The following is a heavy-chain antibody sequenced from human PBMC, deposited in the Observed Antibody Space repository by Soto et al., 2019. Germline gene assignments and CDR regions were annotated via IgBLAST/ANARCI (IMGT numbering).Heavy chain of an antibody. V-gene: IGHV4-30-4*01. Sequence: PSETLSLTCSVAGDSLSNLDYFWDWIRQPPGQALEYIGYIYKSATTYYNPSFESRVAISVDTSKSQFSLNVTSVTAADTAVYFCARGRYCLTGRCFPNWFDSWGQGALVTVSS. CDR2: IYKSATT. D-gene: IGHD7-27*01. CDR1: GDSLSNLDYF. CDR3: ARGRYCLTGRCFPNWFDS. J-gene: IGHJ5*01.